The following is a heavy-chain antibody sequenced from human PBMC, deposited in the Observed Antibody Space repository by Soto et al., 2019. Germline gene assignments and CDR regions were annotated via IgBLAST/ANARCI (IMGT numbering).Heavy chain of an antibody. CDR2: INPSGGST. CDR1: GYTFTSYY. CDR3: ASRAGSGSYLDY. Sequence: QVQLVQSGAEVKKPGASVKVSCKASGYTFTSYYMHWVRQAPGQGLEWMEIINPSGGSTSYAQKFQGRVTMTRDTSTSTVYMELSSLRSEDTAVYYCASRAGSGSYLDYWGQGTLVTVSS. J-gene: IGHJ4*02. D-gene: IGHD3-10*01. V-gene: IGHV1-46*03.